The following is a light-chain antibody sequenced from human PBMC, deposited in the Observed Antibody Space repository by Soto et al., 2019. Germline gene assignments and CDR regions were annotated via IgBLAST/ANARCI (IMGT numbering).Light chain of an antibody. CDR3: QQRYNWPFT. Sequence: EIVLTQSPATLSLSPGEGATLSCRASQSVTNSLAWYQQKPGQAPRLLIYDASNRATGIPARFSGSGSGTDFTLTISSLEPEDFAVYYCQQRYNWPFTLGGGTKVDIK. V-gene: IGKV3-11*01. CDR1: QSVTNS. CDR2: DAS. J-gene: IGKJ4*01.